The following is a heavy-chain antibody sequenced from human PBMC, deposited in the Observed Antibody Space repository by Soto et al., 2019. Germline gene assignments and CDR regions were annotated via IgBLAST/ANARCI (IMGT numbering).Heavy chain of an antibody. V-gene: IGHV4-34*01. J-gene: IGHJ6*03. CDR2: INHSGST. Sequence: SETLSLTCAVYGGSFSGYYWSWIRQPPGKGLEWIGEINHSGSTNYNPSLKSRVTISVDTSKNQFSLKLSSVTAADTAVYYCARTPLFYYYYMHVWGKGTTVTVSS. CDR3: ARTPLFYYYYMHV. CDR1: GGSFSGYY.